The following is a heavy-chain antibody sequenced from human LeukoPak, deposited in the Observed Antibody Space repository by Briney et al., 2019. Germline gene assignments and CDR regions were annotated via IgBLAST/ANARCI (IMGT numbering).Heavy chain of an antibody. D-gene: IGHD2-2*01. V-gene: IGHV3-48*01. CDR2: ISSSSSTI. CDR3: ARDGGYCSSTSCSPGYYYYGMDV. J-gene: IGHJ6*02. CDR1: GFTFSSYS. Sequence: GGSLRLSCAASGFTFSSYSMNWVRRAPGKGLEWVSYISSSSSTIYYADSVKGRFTISRDNAKNSLYLQMNSLRAEDTAVYYCARDGGYCSSTSCSPGYYYYGMDVWGQGTTVTVSS.